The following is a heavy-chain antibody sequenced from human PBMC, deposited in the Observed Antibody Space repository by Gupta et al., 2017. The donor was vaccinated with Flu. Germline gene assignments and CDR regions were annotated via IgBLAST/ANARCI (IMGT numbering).Heavy chain of an antibody. V-gene: IGHV3-33*03. J-gene: IGHJ3*01. CDR3: AKDGRGKITTYGLDV. D-gene: IGHD2-8*01. CDR2: IEKDGTKK. CDR1: G. Sequence: GMDWVREAAGEGREVVAGIEKDGTKKYHTDSVKGRFIISRDNAKKTVYQQKRGMRNDDTAVYYGAKDGRGKITTYGLDVWGQGTRGTVSS.